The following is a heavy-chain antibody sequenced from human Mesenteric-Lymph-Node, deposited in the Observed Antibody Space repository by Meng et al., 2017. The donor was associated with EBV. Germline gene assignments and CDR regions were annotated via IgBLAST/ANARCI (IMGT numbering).Heavy chain of an antibody. J-gene: IGHJ4*02. Sequence: RASDTVHVKLAETSSLPCTVSGGAISSSSSYWGWIRQPPGKGLEWIGDFYYSENTYYNPSLKSRVTISVDTSKNQFSLKLSSVTAADTAVYYCARRPWSLYYYFDYWGPGTLVTVSS. CDR2: FYYSENT. V-gene: IGHV4-39*07. D-gene: IGHD1-26*01. CDR1: GGAISSSSSY. CDR3: ARRPWSLYYYFDY.